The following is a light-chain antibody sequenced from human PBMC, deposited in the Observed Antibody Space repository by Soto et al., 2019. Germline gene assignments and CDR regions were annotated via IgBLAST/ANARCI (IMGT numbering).Light chain of an antibody. CDR3: QQHAHWPLT. J-gene: IGKJ4*01. Sequence: EIVLTQSPGTLCLSPGERATLSCRASQSVGNNLAWYQQKPGQAPGLLIYEASTRATGIPARFSGSGSGTDFTLTISSLEPEDFAVYYCQQHAHWPLTFGGGTKVDIK. V-gene: IGKV3-11*01. CDR1: QSVGNN. CDR2: EAS.